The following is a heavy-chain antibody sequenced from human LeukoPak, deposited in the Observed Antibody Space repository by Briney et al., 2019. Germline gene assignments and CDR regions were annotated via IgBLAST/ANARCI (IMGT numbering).Heavy chain of an antibody. J-gene: IGHJ4*02. D-gene: IGHD2-15*01. CDR2: IYYSGST. CDR1: GGSTSSHY. V-gene: IGHV4-59*11. Sequence: SETLSLTFTGSGGSTSSHYWSWIGQPPGKGLEGIGYIYYSGSTNYNPSLKSLVTMSVDTSKNQSSLKLNSLTAADTAVYYCASGVDSDLLFDFWGQGTQVTVSS. CDR3: ASGVDSDLLFDF.